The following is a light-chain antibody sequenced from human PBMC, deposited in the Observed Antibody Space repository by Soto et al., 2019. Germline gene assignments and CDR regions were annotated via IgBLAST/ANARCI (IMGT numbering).Light chain of an antibody. Sequence: EVVLTQSPGSLSLSPGERATLSCWASQSVTTSYLAWYQQKPGQAPRLLIYGASSRATGIPDRFSGSGSGTDFTLTISSLEPEDFAVYHCQQYGNSVYTFGQGTKLEIK. CDR2: GAS. J-gene: IGKJ2*01. V-gene: IGKV3-20*01. CDR3: QQYGNSVYT. CDR1: QSVTTSY.